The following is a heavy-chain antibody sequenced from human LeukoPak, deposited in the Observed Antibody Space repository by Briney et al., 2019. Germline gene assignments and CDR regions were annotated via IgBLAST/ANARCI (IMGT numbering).Heavy chain of an antibody. CDR1: GYTFTSYA. CDR2: INAGNGNT. J-gene: IGHJ4*02. CDR3: ARAPRYSAPDY. V-gene: IGHV1-3*01. D-gene: IGHD1-26*01. Sequence: ASVKVSCKASGYTFTSYAMHWVRQAPGQRLEWMGWINAGNGNTKYSQKFQGRVTITRDTSTSTAYMELRSLRSDDTAVYYCARAPRYSAPDYWGQGILVTVSS.